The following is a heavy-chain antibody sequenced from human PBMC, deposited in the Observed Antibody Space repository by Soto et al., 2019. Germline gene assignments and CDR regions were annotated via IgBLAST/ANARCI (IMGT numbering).Heavy chain of an antibody. CDR2: ISYDGSNK. Sequence: PGGSLRLSCAASGFTFSSYGMHWIRQAPGKGLEWVAVISYDGSNKYYADSVKGRFTISRDNSKNTLYLQMNSLRAEDTAVYYCAIYSSGWYPIDYWGQGTLVTVS. D-gene: IGHD6-19*01. CDR3: AIYSSGWYPIDY. J-gene: IGHJ4*02. V-gene: IGHV3-30*03. CDR1: GFTFSSYG.